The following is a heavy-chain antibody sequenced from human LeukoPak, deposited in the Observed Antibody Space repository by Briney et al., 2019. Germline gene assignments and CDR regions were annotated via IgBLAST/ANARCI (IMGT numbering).Heavy chain of an antibody. Sequence: GGSLRLSCEASGFIFSSYGMHWVRQAPGKGLEWVAVIWNDASAKYYADSVKGRLTVSRDNSKNMLYLQMSSLRAEDTAVYYCARDLKLVGATHYFDYWGQGNLVTVSS. J-gene: IGHJ4*02. D-gene: IGHD1-26*01. CDR1: GFIFSSYG. CDR2: IWNDASAK. CDR3: ARDLKLVGATHYFDY. V-gene: IGHV3-33*01.